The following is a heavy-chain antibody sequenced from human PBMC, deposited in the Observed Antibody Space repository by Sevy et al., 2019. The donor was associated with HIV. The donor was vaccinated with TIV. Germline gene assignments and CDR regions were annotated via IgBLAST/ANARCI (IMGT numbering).Heavy chain of an antibody. V-gene: IGHV3-9*01. Sequence: GGSLRLSCAASGFPFNDHALHWVRQVPGKGLEWISGISWNSRNVGYADSVKGRFTRSRDNANHFLYLEMNSLRPEDTAFYYCAKDINRGCDGINCYPYYYYFYGLDVWGQGTTVTVSS. CDR2: ISWNSRNV. D-gene: IGHD2-21*01. J-gene: IGHJ6*02. CDR1: GFPFNDHA. CDR3: AKDINRGCDGINCYPYYYYFYGLDV.